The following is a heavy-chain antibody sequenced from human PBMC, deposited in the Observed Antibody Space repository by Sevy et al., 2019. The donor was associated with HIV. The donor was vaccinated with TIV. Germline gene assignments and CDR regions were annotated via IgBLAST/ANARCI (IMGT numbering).Heavy chain of an antibody. CDR1: GFNFRTYS. CDR2: ISDDSRYI. D-gene: IGHD3-3*01. Sequence: GGSLRLSCAASGFNFRTYSMNWVRQAPGKSLEWLSSISDDSRYIYYSDSVKGRFTISRANAKNLLFLQMNNLRVEDTAIYYCARDFTIFGVVSGIDYWGQGNLVTVSS. CDR3: ARDFTIFGVVSGIDY. J-gene: IGHJ4*02. V-gene: IGHV3-21*04.